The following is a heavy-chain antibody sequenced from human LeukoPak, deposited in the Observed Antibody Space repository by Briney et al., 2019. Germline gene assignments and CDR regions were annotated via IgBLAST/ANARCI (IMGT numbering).Heavy chain of an antibody. CDR3: TREDRPYCPFAY. CDR2: IAHDGTT. D-gene: IGHD1-26*01. Sequence: SETLSLTCGVSGGSIDITNYWSWIRQAPGKGLEWIGEIAHDGTTNYNPSLRSRVAMSFDRANNQFSLSLTSVTAADTAVYYCTREDRPYCPFAYWGQGVLVTVSS. CDR1: GGSIDITNY. V-gene: IGHV4-4*02. J-gene: IGHJ4*02.